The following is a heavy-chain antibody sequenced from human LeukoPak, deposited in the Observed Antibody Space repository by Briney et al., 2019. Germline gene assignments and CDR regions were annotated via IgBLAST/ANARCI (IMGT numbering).Heavy chain of an antibody. J-gene: IGHJ6*04. CDR3: ARSLVRLRHYYGMDV. V-gene: IGHV4-34*01. CDR1: GGSFSGYY. D-gene: IGHD5-12*01. Sequence: PSETLSLTCAVYGGSFSGYYWSWIRQPPGKGLEWIGEINHSGSTNYNPSLRSRVTISVDTSKNQFSLKLSSVTAADTAVYYCARSLVRLRHYYGMDVWGKGTTVTVSS. CDR2: INHSGST.